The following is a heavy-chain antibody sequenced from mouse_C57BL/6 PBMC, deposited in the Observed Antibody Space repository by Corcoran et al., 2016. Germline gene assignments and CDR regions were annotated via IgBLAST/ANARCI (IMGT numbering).Heavy chain of an antibody. D-gene: IGHD1-1*01. CDR3: ASPFYYYSSSYVDY. Sequence: QVQLQQSGAELMKTVASVKLSCKATGYTFTGYWIEWVKQRPGHGLEWIGEILPGSGSTNYNEKFKCKATFTADTSSNTDYMQLSSLTTEDSAIYYCASPFYYYSSSYVDYRGQGTTLTVSS. V-gene: IGHV1-9*01. CDR2: ILPGSGST. CDR1: GYTFTGYW. J-gene: IGHJ2*01.